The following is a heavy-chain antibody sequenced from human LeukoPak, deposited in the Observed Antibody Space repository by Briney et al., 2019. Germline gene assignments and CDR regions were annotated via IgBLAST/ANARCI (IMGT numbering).Heavy chain of an antibody. Sequence: GGSLRLSCAASGFTFSSYGMHWVRQAPGKGLEWVAVISYDGSNKYYADSVKGRFTISRDNSKNTLYLQMNSLRAEDTAVYYCAKVSEYYDSSGYSYNWFDPGAREPWSPSPQ. J-gene: IGHJ5*02. CDR1: GFTFSSYG. CDR2: ISYDGSNK. CDR3: AKVSEYYDSSGYSYNWFDP. V-gene: IGHV3-30-3*01. D-gene: IGHD3-22*01.